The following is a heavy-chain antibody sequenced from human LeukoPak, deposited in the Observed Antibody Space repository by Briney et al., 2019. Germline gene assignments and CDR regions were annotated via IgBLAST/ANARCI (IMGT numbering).Heavy chain of an antibody. J-gene: IGHJ4*02. V-gene: IGHV3-21*01. D-gene: IGHD5-12*01. CDR1: GFTFNTYS. CDR2: ISSSSSYI. Sequence: GGSLGLSCAASGFTFNTYSMNWVRQAPGKGLEWVSSISSSSSYIYYADSVKGRFTISRDNAKNSLYLQMNSLRAEDTAVYYCATTPPGYSGYPYWGQGTLVTVSS. CDR3: ATTPPGYSGYPY.